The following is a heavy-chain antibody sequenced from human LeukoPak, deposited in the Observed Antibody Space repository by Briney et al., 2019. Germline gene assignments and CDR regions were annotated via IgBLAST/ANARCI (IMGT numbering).Heavy chain of an antibody. CDR3: AREPRYGSGSYYNYMDV. D-gene: IGHD3-10*01. Sequence: SETLSLTCTVSGGSISSSNYFWGWIRQPPGKGLEWIGSIYYSGSTYYNPSLKSRVTISVDTSKNQFSLKLSSVTAADTAVYYCAREPRYGSGSYYNYMDVWGKGTTVTV. J-gene: IGHJ6*03. CDR1: GGSISSSNYF. CDR2: IYYSGST. V-gene: IGHV4-39*02.